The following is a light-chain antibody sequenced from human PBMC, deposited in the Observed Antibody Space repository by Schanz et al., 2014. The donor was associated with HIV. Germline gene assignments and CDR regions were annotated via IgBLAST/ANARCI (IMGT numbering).Light chain of an antibody. Sequence: EIVLTQSPGTLSLSPGERATLSCRASQSISNNLAWYQHKPGQAPRLLIYGAFTRATGIPVRFSGSGSGTDFTLTISGLQSEDFALYYCQQYSDWPPSTFGQGTKVEIK. CDR3: QQYSDWPPST. CDR2: GAF. V-gene: IGKV3-15*01. CDR1: QSISNN. J-gene: IGKJ2*01.